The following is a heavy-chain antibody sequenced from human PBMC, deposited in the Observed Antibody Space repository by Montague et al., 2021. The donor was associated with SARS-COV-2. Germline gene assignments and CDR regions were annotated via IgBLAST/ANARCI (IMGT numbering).Heavy chain of an antibody. V-gene: IGHV3-30-3*01. D-gene: IGHD5-18*01. CDR1: GFTFTSYA. CDR3: ARDQGGYSYNDY. Sequence: SLRLSCAASGFTFTSYAMHWVRQAPGKGLEWVAVISFDGTNKYYTDSVKGRFTISRDNSKNTLYLQMHSVRPEDTAVYYCARDQGGYSYNDYWGRGTLVTVSS. CDR2: ISFDGTNK. J-gene: IGHJ4*02.